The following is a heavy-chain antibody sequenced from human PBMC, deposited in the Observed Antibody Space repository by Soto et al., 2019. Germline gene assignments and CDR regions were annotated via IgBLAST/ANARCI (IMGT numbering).Heavy chain of an antibody. CDR2: ISAYNGNT. Sequence: QVQLVQSGAEVKKPGASVKVSCKASGYTFTSYGISWVRQAPGQGHEWMGWISAYNGNTNYAQKLQGRVTMTTDTSTSTAYMELRSLRSDDTAVYYCARVMEIQLWLEGSDYWGQGTLVTVSS. V-gene: IGHV1-18*01. J-gene: IGHJ4*02. CDR3: ARVMEIQLWLEGSDY. CDR1: GYTFTSYG. D-gene: IGHD5-18*01.